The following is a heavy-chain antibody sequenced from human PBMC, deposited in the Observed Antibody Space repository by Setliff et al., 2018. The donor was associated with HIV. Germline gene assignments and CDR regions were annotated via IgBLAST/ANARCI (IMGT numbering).Heavy chain of an antibody. D-gene: IGHD3-10*01. V-gene: IGHV1-3*01. CDR3: ARTDYDSGKSVLDS. J-gene: IGHJ5*01. CDR1: GFTFSKSA. CDR2: INAANGHA. Sequence: ASVKVSCKASGFTFSKSAIHWVRQAPGQRLELMAWINAANGHAKYSQKFQGRVTITRDTSATIAYIELSSLTSEDTALYFCARTDYDSGKSVLDSWGQGTLVTVSS.